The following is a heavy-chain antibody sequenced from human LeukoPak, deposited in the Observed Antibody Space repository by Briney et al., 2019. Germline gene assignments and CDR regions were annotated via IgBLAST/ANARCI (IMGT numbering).Heavy chain of an antibody. CDR2: ISWNSGSI. CDR1: GVTFDDYA. J-gene: IGHJ5*02. D-gene: IGHD6-6*01. Sequence: GGSLRLSCAASGVTFDDYAMHWVRQAPGKGLEWVSGISWNSGSIGYADSVKGRFTISRDNAKNSLYLQMNSLRAEDTAVYYCARVNFGGSSSRFDPWGQGTLVTVSS. CDR3: ARVNFGGSSSRFDP. V-gene: IGHV3-9*01.